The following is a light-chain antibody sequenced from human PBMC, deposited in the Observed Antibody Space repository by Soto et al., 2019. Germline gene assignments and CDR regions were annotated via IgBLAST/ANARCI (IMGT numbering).Light chain of an antibody. Sequence: QSVLTQPPSVSAAPGQKVTISCSGSNSNVGNTYVSWFQQLPGTAPKLLIYDNNKRPSGIPDRFSGSKSGTSATLGTTGLQTGDEAHYYCGTWDSGLSAVVFGGGTKVTVL. CDR1: NSNVGNTY. CDR3: GTWDSGLSAVV. CDR2: DNN. V-gene: IGLV1-51*01. J-gene: IGLJ2*01.